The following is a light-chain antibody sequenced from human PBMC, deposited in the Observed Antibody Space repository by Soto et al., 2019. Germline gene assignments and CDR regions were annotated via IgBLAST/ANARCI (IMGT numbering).Light chain of an antibody. J-gene: IGKJ1*01. CDR2: GAS. Sequence: EIVLTQSPGTLSVSPGERATLSCRASQSVSNNYLAWYQQKPGQAPRLLIYGASNRATGIPDRFSGSGSGTDFTLTISRLEPEDFAVYYCQQYGSSGTFGQGTKWIS. V-gene: IGKV3-20*01. CDR1: QSVSNNY. CDR3: QQYGSSGT.